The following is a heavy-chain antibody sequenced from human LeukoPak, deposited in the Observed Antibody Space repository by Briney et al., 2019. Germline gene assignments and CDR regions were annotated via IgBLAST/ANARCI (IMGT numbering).Heavy chain of an antibody. CDR2: INPNSGGT. D-gene: IGHD3-3*01. V-gene: IGHV1-2*02. CDR3: ASGAVATIFGVVIIQHFDY. CDR1: GYTFTGYY. J-gene: IGHJ4*02. Sequence: ASVKVSCKASGYTFTGYYMHWGRQAPGQGGEGMGWINPNSGGTNYAQKFQGRVTMTTDTSISTAYMELSRLRSDDTAVYYCASGAVATIFGVVIIQHFDYWGQGTLVTVSS.